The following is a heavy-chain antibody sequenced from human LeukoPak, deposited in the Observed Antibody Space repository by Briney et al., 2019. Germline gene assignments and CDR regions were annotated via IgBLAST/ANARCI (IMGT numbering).Heavy chain of an antibody. D-gene: IGHD6-13*01. CDR2: INHSGST. CDR1: SGSITSSSYY. CDR3: ARGYSSSWYGGNWFDP. J-gene: IGHJ5*02. V-gene: IGHV4-39*07. Sequence: SETLSLTCTVSSGSITSSSYYWSWIRQPPGKGLEWIGEINHSGSTNYNPSLKSRVTISVDTSKNQFSLKLSSVTAADTAVYYCARGYSSSWYGGNWFDPWGQGTLVTVSS.